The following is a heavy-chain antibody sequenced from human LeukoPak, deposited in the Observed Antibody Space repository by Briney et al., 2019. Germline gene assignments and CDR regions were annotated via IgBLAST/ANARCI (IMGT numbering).Heavy chain of an antibody. Sequence: PGGSLRLSCAASGFTFSSYSMNWVRQAPGKGLEWVSYISSSSSTIYYADSVKRRFTISRDNSKNTLYLQMNSLRAEDTAVYYCAKRGDDYYDSSGYLGGPDAFDIWGQGTMVTVSS. J-gene: IGHJ3*02. CDR3: AKRGDDYYDSSGYLGGPDAFDI. D-gene: IGHD3-22*01. V-gene: IGHV3-48*01. CDR1: GFTFSSYS. CDR2: ISSSSSTI.